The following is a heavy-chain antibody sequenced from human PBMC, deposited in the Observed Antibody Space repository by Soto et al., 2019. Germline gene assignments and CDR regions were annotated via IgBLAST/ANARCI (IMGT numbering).Heavy chain of an antibody. CDR2: IYYSGSS. CDR3: AREERSSYYFRHDC. Sequence: PSETLSLTCTVSGGSISGGSYHWSWIRQHPGKGLEWIGNIYYSGSSYYNPALKRRATISIDASKDQFSLRLGSVTAADTAVYYCAREERSSYYFRHDCWGRGTLVPVSP. J-gene: IGHJ4*01. D-gene: IGHD1-26*01. CDR1: GGSISGGSYH. V-gene: IGHV4-31*03.